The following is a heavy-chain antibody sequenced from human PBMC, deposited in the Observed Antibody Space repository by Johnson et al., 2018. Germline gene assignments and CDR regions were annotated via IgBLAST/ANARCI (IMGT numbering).Heavy chain of an antibody. Sequence: QVQLVQSGGGVVQPGRSLRLSCAASGFTFSIYGMHWVRQAPGKGLEWVAVISDDGTNKNYADSVKDRFIISKDNSNNTLYLQVNSLIADDTAVYYCAKARSLATRGYEDYYYYMGVWGKGTTVTVSS. J-gene: IGHJ6*03. CDR2: ISDDGTNK. CDR3: AKARSLATRGYEDYYYYMGV. V-gene: IGHV3-30*18. CDR1: GFTFSIYG. D-gene: IGHD5-12*01.